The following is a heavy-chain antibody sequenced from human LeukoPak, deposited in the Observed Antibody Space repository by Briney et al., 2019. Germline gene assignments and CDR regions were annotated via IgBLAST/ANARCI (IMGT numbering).Heavy chain of an antibody. Sequence: GGSLRLSCAASGFTFSYYGMHWVRQAPGRGLEWVAVIWSDGSNKYCADSVKGRFTISRDNSKNTLYLQMNSLRAEDTAVYYCARDSLGTSSGWFDPWGQGTLVTVSS. J-gene: IGHJ5*02. V-gene: IGHV3-33*01. CDR2: IWSDGSNK. CDR1: GFTFSYYG. CDR3: ARDSLGTSSGWFDP. D-gene: IGHD6-19*01.